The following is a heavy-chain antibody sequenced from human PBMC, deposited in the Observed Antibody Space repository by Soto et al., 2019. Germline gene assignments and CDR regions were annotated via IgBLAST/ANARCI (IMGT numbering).Heavy chain of an antibody. CDR2: ISGSGGST. J-gene: IGHJ6*02. CDR1: GFTFSSYA. V-gene: IGHV3-23*01. CDR3: ARDSGYYDILTGYSRDYYYGMDV. Sequence: GGSLRLSCAASGFTFSSYAMSWVRQAPGKGLEWVSAISGSGGSTYYADSVKGRFTISRDNSKNTLYLQMNSLRAEDTAVYYCARDSGYYDILTGYSRDYYYGMDVWGQGTTVTV. D-gene: IGHD3-9*01.